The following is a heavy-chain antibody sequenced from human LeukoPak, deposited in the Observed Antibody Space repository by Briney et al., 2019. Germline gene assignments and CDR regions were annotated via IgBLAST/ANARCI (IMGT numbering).Heavy chain of an antibody. CDR3: AKDRGLRYGPPHFDY. J-gene: IGHJ4*02. V-gene: IGHV3-7*03. Sequence: GGSLRLSCAASGFTFSSYWMNWARQAPGKGLEWVASINHNGNVNYYVDSVKGRFTISRDNAKNSLYLQMNSLRAEDTALYYCAKDRGLRYGPPHFDYWGQGTLVTVSS. CDR2: INHNGNVN. CDR1: GFTFSSYW. D-gene: IGHD3-22*01.